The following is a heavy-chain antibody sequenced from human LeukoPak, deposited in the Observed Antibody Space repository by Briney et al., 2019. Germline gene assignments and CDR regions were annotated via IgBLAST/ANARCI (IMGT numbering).Heavy chain of an antibody. CDR1: GKTLSDLS. J-gene: IGHJ4*02. CDR3: VTGFTTMAVDYFDY. D-gene: IGHD5-18*01. CDR2: SDPEDGER. Sequence: ASVKVSCKVSGKTLSDLSIHWLRQPPGKGLEWLGGSDPEDGERIYAQMFHGRVTMTEDTSIDTAYMELSSLRSEDTAVYYCVTGFTTMAVDYFDYWGQRTLVTVSP. V-gene: IGHV1-24*01.